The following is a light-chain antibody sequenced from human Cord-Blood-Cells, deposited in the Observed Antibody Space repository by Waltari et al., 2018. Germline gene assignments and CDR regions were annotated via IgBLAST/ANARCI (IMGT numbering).Light chain of an antibody. CDR1: SSNVGGYNH. V-gene: IGLV2-14*01. CDR3: SSYTSSSTWV. CDR2: DVS. Sequence: QSALTQPASVSGSPGQSITTSCTGTSSNVGGYNHVPWYQQHPGKAPKLMIYDVSNRPSGVSNRFSGSKSGNTASVTISGLQAEDEADYYCSSYTSSSTWVFGGGTKLTVL. J-gene: IGLJ3*02.